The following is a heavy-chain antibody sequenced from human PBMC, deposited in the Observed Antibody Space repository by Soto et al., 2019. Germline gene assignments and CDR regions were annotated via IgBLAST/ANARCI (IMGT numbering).Heavy chain of an antibody. CDR2: IKSKTDGGTT. CDR1: GFTFSNAW. D-gene: IGHD5-18*01. J-gene: IGHJ4*02. V-gene: IGHV3-15*07. CDR3: TTDNLKYSYGHRYSLYYFDY. Sequence: GGSLRLSCAASGFTFSNAWMNWVRQAPGKGLEWVGRIKSKTDGGTTDYAAPVKGRFTISRDDSKNTPYLQMNSLKTEDTAVYYCTTDNLKYSYGHRYSLYYFDYWGQGTLVTVSS.